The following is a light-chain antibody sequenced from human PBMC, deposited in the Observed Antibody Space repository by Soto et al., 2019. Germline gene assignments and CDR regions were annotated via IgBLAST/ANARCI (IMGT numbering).Light chain of an antibody. V-gene: IGKV1-5*03. CDR1: QSISSS. CDR2: KAS. J-gene: IGKJ1*01. CDR3: QQYNSYS. Sequence: DIQMTQSPSTLSASVGDRVTITCRASQSISSSLAWYQQKLGKAPKVLIYKASSLESGVPSRFSGSGSGTEFTLTISSLQPDDFATYYCQQYNSYSFGQGTKVDIK.